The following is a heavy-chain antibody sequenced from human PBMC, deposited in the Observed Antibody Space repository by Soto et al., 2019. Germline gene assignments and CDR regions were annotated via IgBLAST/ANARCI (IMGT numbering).Heavy chain of an antibody. CDR3: ASSPPLRG. D-gene: IGHD3-16*01. CDR2: INHSGST. V-gene: IGHV4-34*01. J-gene: IGHJ4*02. Sequence: SETLSLTCAVYGGSFSGYYWSWIRQPPGKGLEGIGEINHSGSTNYNPSLKSRVTISVDTSKNQFSLKLSSVTAADTAVYYCASSPPLRGWGQGTLVTVSS. CDR1: GGSFSGYY.